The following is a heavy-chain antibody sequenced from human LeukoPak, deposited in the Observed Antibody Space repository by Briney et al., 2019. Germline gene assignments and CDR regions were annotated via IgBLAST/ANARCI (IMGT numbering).Heavy chain of an antibody. Sequence: PGGSLRLSCAASGFTVSSNYMSWVRQAPGKGLEWVSVIYSGGSTYYAGSVKGRFTISRDNSENTLYLQMNSLRAEDTAVYYCARGFRFGELYFDYWGQGTLVTVSS. CDR1: GFTVSSNY. CDR3: ARGFRFGELYFDY. CDR2: IYSGGST. J-gene: IGHJ4*02. V-gene: IGHV3-53*01. D-gene: IGHD3-10*01.